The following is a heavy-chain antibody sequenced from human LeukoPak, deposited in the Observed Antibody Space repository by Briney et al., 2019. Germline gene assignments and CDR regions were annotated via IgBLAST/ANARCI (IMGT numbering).Heavy chain of an antibody. D-gene: IGHD7-27*01. Sequence: GESLRLSCAASGFTFSSHAMSWVRQAPGKGLEWVSYISRDSSNIYYADSVKGRFTISRDNAKNSLYLQVNSLRDEDTAVYYCARESYWGSGLKGFDSWGQGTLVTVSS. CDR2: ISRDSSNI. CDR3: ARESYWGSGLKGFDS. CDR1: GFTFSSHA. J-gene: IGHJ4*02. V-gene: IGHV3-48*02.